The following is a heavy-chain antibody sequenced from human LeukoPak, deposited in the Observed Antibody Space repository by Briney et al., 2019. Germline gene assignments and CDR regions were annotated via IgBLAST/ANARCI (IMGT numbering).Heavy chain of an antibody. CDR3: ARRGDPDYGGKVSLD. CDR2: IIPIFGTA. D-gene: IGHD4-23*01. Sequence: SVKVSCKASGGTFSSYAISWVRQAPGQGLEWMGRIIPIFGTANYAQKFQGRVTITTDESTSTAYMELSSLRSDDTAVHYCARRGDPDYGGKVSLDWGQGTLVTVSS. J-gene: IGHJ4*02. V-gene: IGHV1-69*05. CDR1: GGTFSSYA.